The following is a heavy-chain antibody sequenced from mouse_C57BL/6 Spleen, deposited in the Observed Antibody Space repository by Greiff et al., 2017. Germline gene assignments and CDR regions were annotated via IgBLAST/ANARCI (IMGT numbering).Heavy chain of an antibody. Sequence: QVQFQQPGAELVKPGASVKMSCKASGYTFTSYWITWVKQRPGQGLEWIGDIYPGSGSTNYNEKFKSKATLTVDTSSSTAYMQLSSLTSEDSAVYYCARRVTTVVARNYFDYWGQGTTLTVSS. J-gene: IGHJ2*01. CDR3: ARRVTTVVARNYFDY. CDR2: IYPGSGST. CDR1: GYTFTSYW. V-gene: IGHV1-55*01. D-gene: IGHD1-1*01.